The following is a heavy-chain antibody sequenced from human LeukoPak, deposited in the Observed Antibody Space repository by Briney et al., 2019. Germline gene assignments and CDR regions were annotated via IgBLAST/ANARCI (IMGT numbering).Heavy chain of an antibody. Sequence: GGSLRLSCAASGFTVSSNYMSWVRQAPGKGLEWVANIKQDGSEIYYVDSVRGRFTISRDNAKNSLYLQMNSLRAEDTAVYYCARPSLNTGSYFDYWGQGILVSVSS. CDR1: GFTVSSNY. CDR3: ARPSLNTGSYFDY. V-gene: IGHV3-7*01. J-gene: IGHJ4*02. D-gene: IGHD1-26*01. CDR2: IKQDGSEI.